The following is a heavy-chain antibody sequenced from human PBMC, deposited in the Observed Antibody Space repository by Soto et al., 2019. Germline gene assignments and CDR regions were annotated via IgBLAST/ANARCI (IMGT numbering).Heavy chain of an antibody. CDR1: GYTFTSYG. V-gene: IGHV1-18*01. CDR3: ATPSSLPDAFDI. Sequence: ASVKVSCKASGYTFTSYGISWVRQAPGQGLEWMGWISAYNGNTNYAQKLQGRVTMTTDTSTSTAYMELRSLRSDDTAVYYCATPSSLPDAFDIWGQGTMVTVSS. J-gene: IGHJ3*02. CDR2: ISAYNGNT.